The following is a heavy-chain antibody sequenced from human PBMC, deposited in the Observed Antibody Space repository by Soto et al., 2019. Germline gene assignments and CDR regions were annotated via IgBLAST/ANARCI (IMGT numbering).Heavy chain of an antibody. V-gene: IGHV4-59*01. Sequence: SETLSLTCTVSGGSISSYYWSWIRQPPGKGPEWIGYIYYSGSTNYNPSLKSRVTISVDTSKNQFSLKLSSVTAADTAVYYCARNHPGVVPAATLFDYWGQGTLVTVSS. J-gene: IGHJ4*02. D-gene: IGHD2-2*01. CDR3: ARNHPGVVPAATLFDY. CDR1: GGSISSYY. CDR2: IYYSGST.